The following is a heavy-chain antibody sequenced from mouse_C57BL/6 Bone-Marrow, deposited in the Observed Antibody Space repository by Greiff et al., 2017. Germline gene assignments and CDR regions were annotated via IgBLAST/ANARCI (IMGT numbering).Heavy chain of an antibody. J-gene: IGHJ4*01. CDR1: GFSLTSYA. V-gene: IGHV2-9-1*01. CDR2: IWTGGGT. D-gene: IGHD2-2*01. Sequence: VQGVESGPGLVAPSQSLSITCTVSGFSLTSYAISWVRQPPGKGLEWLGVIWTGGGTNYNSALKSRLSISKDNSKSQVFLKMNSLHTDDTARYYCARKRGYDERDAMDYWGQGTSVTVSS. CDR3: ARKRGYDERDAMDY.